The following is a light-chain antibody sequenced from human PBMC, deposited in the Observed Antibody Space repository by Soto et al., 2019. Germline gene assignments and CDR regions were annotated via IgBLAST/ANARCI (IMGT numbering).Light chain of an antibody. Sequence: QSALTQPRSVSGSPGQSVTISCTGTGNDVGAYNYVSWYQQHPGRPPKLLIYGVVRWPSGVPDRFSGSKSGNTASLTISGLQAEDEADYFCCSYAGGYNYLFGTGTKLTVL. CDR1: GNDVGAYNY. CDR3: CSYAGGYNYL. CDR2: GVV. J-gene: IGLJ1*01. V-gene: IGLV2-11*01.